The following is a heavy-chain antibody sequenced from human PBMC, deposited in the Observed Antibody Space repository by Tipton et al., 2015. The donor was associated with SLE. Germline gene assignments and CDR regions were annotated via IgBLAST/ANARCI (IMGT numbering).Heavy chain of an antibody. V-gene: IGHV4-4*08. CDR3: ARGNYDFRGRTFDI. J-gene: IGHJ3*02. Sequence: TLSLTCTVSGASISSHYWNWIRQTQGKGLEWIGYIYSSGGTDYNPSLKSRLTISVETSKNQFSLKLTSVTAADTAVYYCARGNYDFRGRTFDIWGQGTMVTVSS. CDR1: GASISSHY. CDR2: IYSSGGT. D-gene: IGHD3-3*01.